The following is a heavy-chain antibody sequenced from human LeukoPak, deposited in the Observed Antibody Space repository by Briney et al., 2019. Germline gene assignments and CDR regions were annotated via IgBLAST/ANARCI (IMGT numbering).Heavy chain of an antibody. J-gene: IGHJ4*02. CDR3: AREDGGWYYFDY. CDR1: GFTFSSYG. V-gene: IGHV3-33*01. Sequence: GRSLRLSCAASGFTFSSYGMHWVRQAPGKGLEWVAVIWYDGSNKYYADSVKGRFTISRDNSKNTLYLQMNSLRAEDTAVYYCAREDGGWYYFDYWGQGTLVIVSS. CDR2: IWYDGSNK. D-gene: IGHD6-19*01.